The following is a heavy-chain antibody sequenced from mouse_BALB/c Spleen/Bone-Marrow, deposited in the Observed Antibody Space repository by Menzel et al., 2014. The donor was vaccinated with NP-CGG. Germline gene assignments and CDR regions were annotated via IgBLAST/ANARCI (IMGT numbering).Heavy chain of an antibody. CDR3: AARRGLGCCYDY. CDR2: ISDGGSYT. V-gene: IGHV5-4*02. CDR1: GFTFSDYY. Sequence: EVQRVESGGGLVKPGGSLKLSCAASGFTFSDYYMHWVRQTPEKRLEWVATISDGGSYTYFPDSVKGRFTISRDNAKNNLYLQMRSLKCEDTAMYYCAARRGLGCCYDYWGQGTILTVSS. J-gene: IGHJ2*01. D-gene: IGHD3-3*01.